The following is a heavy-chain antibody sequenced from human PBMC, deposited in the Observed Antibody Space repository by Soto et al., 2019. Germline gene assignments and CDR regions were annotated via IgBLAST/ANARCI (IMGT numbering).Heavy chain of an antibody. D-gene: IGHD6-6*01. CDR1: GYTFTSYG. Sequence: ASVKVSCKASGYTFTSYGISWVRQAPGQGLEWMGWISAYNGNTNYAQKLQGRVTMTTDTSTSTAYMELRSLRSDDTAVYYCAREEYSTKGYYYYGMDVWGQGTTVTVS. V-gene: IGHV1-18*01. CDR3: AREEYSTKGYYYYGMDV. CDR2: ISAYNGNT. J-gene: IGHJ6*02.